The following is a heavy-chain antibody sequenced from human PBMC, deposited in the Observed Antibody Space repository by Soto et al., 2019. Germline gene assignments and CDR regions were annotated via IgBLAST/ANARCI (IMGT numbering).Heavy chain of an antibody. CDR2: IYYSGTT. V-gene: IGHV4-59*08. Sequence: SETLSLTCTVSGGSINHYCWTWIRQPPGKGLEWMGYIYYSGTTTNYNPSLKSRVTISVDTSKNQFSLKLSSVTAADTAVYYCARRYGSCFDYWGQGTLVTVSS. D-gene: IGHD5-18*01. CDR3: ARRYGSCFDY. J-gene: IGHJ4*02. CDR1: GGSINHYC.